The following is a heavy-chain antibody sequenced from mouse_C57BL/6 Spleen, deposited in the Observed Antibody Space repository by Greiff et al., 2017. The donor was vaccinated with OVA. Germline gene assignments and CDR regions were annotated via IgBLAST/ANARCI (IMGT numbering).Heavy chain of an antibody. CDR2: INPNNGGT. Sequence: EVQLQQSGPELVKPGASVKISCKASGYTFTDYYMNWVKQSHGKSLEWIGDINPNNGGTSYNQKFKGKATLTVDKSSSTAYMELRSLTSEDSAVYYCAYGNYGYWGQGTTLTVSS. V-gene: IGHV1-26*01. CDR1: GYTFTDYY. J-gene: IGHJ2*01. D-gene: IGHD2-1*01. CDR3: AYGNYGY.